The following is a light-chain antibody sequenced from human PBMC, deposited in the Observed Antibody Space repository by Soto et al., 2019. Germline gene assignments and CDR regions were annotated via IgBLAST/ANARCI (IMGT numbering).Light chain of an antibody. CDR1: SSDAGGYNY. J-gene: IGLJ1*01. Sequence: QSALTQPASVSGSPGQSITISCTGTSSDAGGYNYVSWYQQHPDKAPKLMIYEVSNRPSGVSNRFSGSKSGNTASLTISGLQAEDEADYYCSSHTSSSTLYVFGTGTKLTVL. CDR3: SSHTSSSTLYV. CDR2: EVS. V-gene: IGLV2-14*01.